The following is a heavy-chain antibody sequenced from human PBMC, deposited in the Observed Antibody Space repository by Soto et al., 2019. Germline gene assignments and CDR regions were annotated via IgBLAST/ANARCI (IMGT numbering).Heavy chain of an antibody. D-gene: IGHD3-16*01. J-gene: IGHJ4*02. V-gene: IGHV3-48*03. CDR2: IAVGGAV. CDR3: VGGGLPYFDY. CDR1: GFPFSNFE. Sequence: EVQVVESGGGLVQPGGSLRLSCAASGFPFSNFEMNWVRQAPGKGLEWLSYIAVGGAVYYADSVKGRFTISRDNAKNSLYLQMSSGRAEDTAVYFCVGGGLPYFDYWGQGVLVTVSS.